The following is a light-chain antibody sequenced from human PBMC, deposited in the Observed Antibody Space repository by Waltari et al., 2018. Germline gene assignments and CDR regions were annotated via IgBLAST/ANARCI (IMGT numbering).Light chain of an antibody. CDR3: QIAVNSGTYSWV. CDR1: SLAKQS. V-gene: IGLV3-25*03. J-gene: IGLJ3*02. Sequence: YELTQTPSVSVSPGPTSTISGSVDSLAKQSAYRYQQKAAQAPVLVIFKDNERPPGIPERFSGSSSGTVVTLTISGVQAEDEADYYCQIAVNSGTYSWVFGGGTKLTVL. CDR2: KDN.